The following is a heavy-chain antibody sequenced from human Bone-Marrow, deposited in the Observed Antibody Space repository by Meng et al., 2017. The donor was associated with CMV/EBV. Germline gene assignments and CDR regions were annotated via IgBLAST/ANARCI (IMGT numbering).Heavy chain of an antibody. CDR3: ARDEPMTLWGY. V-gene: IGHV3-74*01. Sequence: GGSLRLSCAASGFTFSSYWMHWVRQAPGKGPVWVSRIDSEGRTTFYADSVKGRFTISRDNAKNSLYLQMNSLRAEDTAGYYCARDEPMTLWGYWGQGTLVTVSS. CDR2: IDSEGRTT. CDR1: GFTFSSYW. J-gene: IGHJ4*02. D-gene: IGHD3-22*01.